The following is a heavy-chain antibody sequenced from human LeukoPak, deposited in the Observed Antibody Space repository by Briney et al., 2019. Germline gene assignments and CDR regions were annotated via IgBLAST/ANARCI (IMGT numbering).Heavy chain of an antibody. D-gene: IGHD3-9*01. CDR2: INHSGST. CDR3: ARGGSYDILTGYPREEYYYYMDV. Sequence: PSETLSLTCAVYGGSFSGCYWSWIRHPPGKGLGWNGEINHSGSTNYNPSLKSRVTIAVDTSKNQFSLKLSSVTAADTDVYYCARGGSYDILTGYPREEYYYYMDVWGKGTTVTVSS. CDR1: GGSFSGCY. J-gene: IGHJ6*03. V-gene: IGHV4-34*01.